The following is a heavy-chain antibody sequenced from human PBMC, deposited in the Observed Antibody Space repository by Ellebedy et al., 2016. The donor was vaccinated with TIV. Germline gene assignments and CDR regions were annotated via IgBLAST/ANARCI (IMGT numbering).Heavy chain of an antibody. J-gene: IGHJ4*02. CDR3: ARTYYYDSSGYYLAY. CDR2: IKQDGSEK. Sequence: GESLKISCAASGFIISGDWMSWVRQAPGKGLEWVANIKQDGSEKYYVDSVKGRFTISRDNAKNSLYLQMNSLRAEDTAVYYCARTYYYDSSGYYLAYWGQGTLVTVSS. CDR1: GFIISGDW. D-gene: IGHD3-22*01. V-gene: IGHV3-7*03.